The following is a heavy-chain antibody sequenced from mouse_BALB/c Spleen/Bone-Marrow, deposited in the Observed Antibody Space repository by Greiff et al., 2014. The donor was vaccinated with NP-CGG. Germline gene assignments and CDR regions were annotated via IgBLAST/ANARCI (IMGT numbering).Heavy chain of an antibody. CDR3: TPYGNYGWEY. J-gene: IGHJ4*01. CDR2: IDPENGDN. CDR1: GFNIKDSY. D-gene: IGHD2-10*02. V-gene: IGHV14-4*02. Sequence: VQLQQSGAELVRSGASVKLSCTGSGFNIKDSYIHWVKQRPGQGLEWIGWIDPENGDNEYAPKFQGKTAMSADTSSNTAYLQLSSLRSEDTGVCYSTPYGNYGWEYWGQGTSVTVSS.